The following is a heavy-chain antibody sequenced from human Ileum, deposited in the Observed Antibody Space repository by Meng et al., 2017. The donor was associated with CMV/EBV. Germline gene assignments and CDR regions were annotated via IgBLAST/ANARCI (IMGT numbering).Heavy chain of an antibody. CDR2: INSDGSST. J-gene: IGHJ2*01. V-gene: IGHV3/OR16-13*01. CDR1: GLTFSSYW. D-gene: IGHD1-1*01. CDR3: AFRTTQVLFDV. Sequence: EVQRGELGVGLVQPGGSLRLSCAASGLTFSSYWMNWVRQAPGKGLVWVSRINSDGSSTSYADSMKGQFTISRDNAKNTLYLQMNSLRAEDMAVYYCAFRTTQVLFDVWGRGTLVTVSS.